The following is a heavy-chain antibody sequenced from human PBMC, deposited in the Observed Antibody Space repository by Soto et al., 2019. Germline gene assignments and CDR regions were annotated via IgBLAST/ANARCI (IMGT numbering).Heavy chain of an antibody. Sequence: GGSLRLSCVASGFTFNSYAMTWVRQAPGKGLEWVSIIRGSGSPYYADSVEGRFAIYRDNSENTLYLQMNSLRAEDTAVYYCAKSRVGSPGRPPSLWGNYRQENIDGFDIGGQGTMVTFSS. CDR1: GFTFNSYA. CDR2: IRGSGSP. V-gene: IGHV3-23*01. J-gene: IGHJ3*02. CDR3: AKSRVGSPGRPPSLWGNYRQENIDGFDI. D-gene: IGHD3-16*02.